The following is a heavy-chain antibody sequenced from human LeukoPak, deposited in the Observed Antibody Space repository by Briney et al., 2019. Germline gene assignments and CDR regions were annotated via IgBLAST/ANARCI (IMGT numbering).Heavy chain of an antibody. CDR2: INTSGST. V-gene: IGHV4-61*02. CDR3: ARESSIVGAINY. Sequence: SETLSLTCPVSGASISSGSYYWSWIRQPAGEGLEWIGRINTSGSTNNNPSLKSRVTISVDTSKSQFSLKLSSVTAADTAVYYCARESSIVGAINYWGQGTLVTVSS. J-gene: IGHJ4*02. CDR1: GASISSGSYY. D-gene: IGHD1-26*01.